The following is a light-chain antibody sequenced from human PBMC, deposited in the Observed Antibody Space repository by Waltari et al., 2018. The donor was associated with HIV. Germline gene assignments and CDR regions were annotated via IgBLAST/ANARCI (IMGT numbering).Light chain of an antibody. CDR1: QAIATG. CDR3: QQTNSFPIT. J-gene: IGKJ5*01. V-gene: IGKV1D-12*01. Sequence: DIQMTQSPSYVSAYVGDTITITCRATQAIATGLAWYKQKPGKAPKLLIHGASNLQGGVPSRFRGSGSGTTFTLTVTNLQPEDFATYFCQQTNSFPITFGQGTRLDNK. CDR2: GAS.